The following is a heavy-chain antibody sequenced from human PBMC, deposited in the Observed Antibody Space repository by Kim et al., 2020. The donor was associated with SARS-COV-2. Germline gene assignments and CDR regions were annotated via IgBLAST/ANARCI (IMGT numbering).Heavy chain of an antibody. J-gene: IGHJ3*02. CDR1: GFTFSSYA. V-gene: IGHV3-30-3*01. CDR3: ARDGVVVVPYAPRVGAFDI. D-gene: IGHD2-15*01. Sequence: GGSLRLSCAASGFTFSSYAMHWVRQAPGKGLEWVAVISYDGSNKYYADSVKGRFTISRDNSKNTLYLQMNSLRAEDTAVYYCARDGVVVVPYAPRVGAFDIWGQGTMVTVSS. CDR2: ISYDGSNK.